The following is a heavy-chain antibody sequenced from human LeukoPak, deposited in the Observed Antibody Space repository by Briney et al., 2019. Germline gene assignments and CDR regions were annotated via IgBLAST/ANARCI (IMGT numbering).Heavy chain of an antibody. Sequence: SETLSLTCTVSGGSISSGSYYWSWIRQPAGKGLEWIGSIYSGGSTYYSPSLKSRITISIDTSKNQFSLKVTSVTAADTAVYYCARSSFGSGGYFAYWGQGSLVTVSS. D-gene: IGHD3-10*01. CDR1: GGSISSGSYY. J-gene: IGHJ4*02. CDR2: IYSGGST. V-gene: IGHV4-39*07. CDR3: ARSSFGSGGYFAY.